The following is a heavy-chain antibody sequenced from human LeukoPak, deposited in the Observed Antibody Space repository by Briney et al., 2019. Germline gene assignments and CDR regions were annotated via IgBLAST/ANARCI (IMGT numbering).Heavy chain of an antibody. V-gene: IGHV3-7*01. D-gene: IGHD6-13*01. CDR2: IKQDGSEK. CDR1: GFTFSRYW. CDR3: ARSAGSSGWYEGYYFDY. J-gene: IGHJ4*02. Sequence: GGSLRLSCAASGFTFSRYWMSWVRQAPGKGLEWVANIKQDGSEKYYVGSVKGRFTISRDNAKISLYLQMNSLRAEDTAIYYCARSAGSSGWYEGYYFDYWGQGTLVTVSS.